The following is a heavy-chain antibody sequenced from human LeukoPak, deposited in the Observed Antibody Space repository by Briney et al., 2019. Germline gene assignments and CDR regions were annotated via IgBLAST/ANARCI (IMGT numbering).Heavy chain of an antibody. CDR2: ISGYNGNT. V-gene: IGHV1-18*01. D-gene: IGHD2-2*02. CDR3: ARRGLTNEDTYCNSTGCYIASGDWFDP. J-gene: IGHJ5*02. CDR1: GYIFTNYG. Sequence: ASVKVSCKASGYIFTNYGFGWVRQAPGQGLEWMGWISGYNGNTNYAQKFLGRVTMTTDTSTTTVYMELRSLRSDDTAVYYCARRGLTNEDTYCNSTGCYIASGDWFDPWGQGTLVTVSS.